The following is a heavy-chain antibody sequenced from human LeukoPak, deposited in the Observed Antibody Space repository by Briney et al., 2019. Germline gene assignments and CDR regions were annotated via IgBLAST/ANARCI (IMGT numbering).Heavy chain of an antibody. CDR3: ASSRDNFDY. V-gene: IGHV3-48*04. CDR2: ISGSSGTI. CDR1: GITFSSYS. J-gene: IGHJ4*02. Sequence: GGSLRLSCAASGITFSSYSMNWVRQAPGRGLEWVSYISGSSGTIYYADSVKGRFTISIDNAKNSLFLQMHSLRAEDTAVYYCASSRDNFDYWGQGTLVTVSS. D-gene: IGHD5-24*01.